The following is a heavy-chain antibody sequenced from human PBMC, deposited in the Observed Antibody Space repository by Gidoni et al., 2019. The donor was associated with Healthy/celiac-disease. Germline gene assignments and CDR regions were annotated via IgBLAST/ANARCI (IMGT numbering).Heavy chain of an antibody. Sequence: QVQLVQSGAEVKKPGASVKVSCRASGDTFTGYYMHWVRQAPGQGLEWMGWINPNSGGTNYAQKFQGRVTMTRDTSISTAYMELSRLRSDDTAVYYCARDYDFWSGYYRAWFDPWGQGTLVTVSS. V-gene: IGHV1-2*02. J-gene: IGHJ5*02. CDR2: INPNSGGT. D-gene: IGHD3-3*01. CDR3: ARDYDFWSGYYRAWFDP. CDR1: GDTFTGYY.